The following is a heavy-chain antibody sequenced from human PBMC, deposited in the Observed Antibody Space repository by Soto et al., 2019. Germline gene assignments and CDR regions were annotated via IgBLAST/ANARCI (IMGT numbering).Heavy chain of an antibody. J-gene: IGHJ6*03. CDR1: GYTFTSYG. CDR2: ISAYNGKT. CDR3: ARRRDYMDV. V-gene: IGHV1-18*03. Sequence: ASVKVSCKASGYTFTSYGISWVRQAPGQGLEWMGWISAYNGKTNYAQKLQGRDTMTTDTSTSTAYMELRSLTSDDMAVYYCARRRDYMDVWGKGTTVTVSS.